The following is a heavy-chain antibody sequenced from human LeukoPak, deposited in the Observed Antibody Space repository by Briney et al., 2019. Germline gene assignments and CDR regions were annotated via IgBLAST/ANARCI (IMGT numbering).Heavy chain of an antibody. J-gene: IGHJ4*02. CDR2: IDRSGST. Sequence: KPSETLSLTCAVYNGSFSGYYWSWIRQPPGKGLEWIGEIDRSGSTNYNPSLKSRVTISVDTSKNQFSLKLSSVTAADTAVYYCARHTEMFCFDYWGQGILVTVSS. D-gene: IGHD3-9*01. V-gene: IGHV4-34*01. CDR1: NGSFSGYY. CDR3: ARHTEMFCFDY.